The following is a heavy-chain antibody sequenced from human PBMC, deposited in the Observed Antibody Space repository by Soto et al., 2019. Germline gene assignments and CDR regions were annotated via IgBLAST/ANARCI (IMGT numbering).Heavy chain of an antibody. CDR1: GFTFSNYG. CDR3: AKARVRIVGANSFDY. Sequence: PGGSLRLSCVGSGFTFSNYGMHWVRQPPGKGLEWVALISDDGDKRYYADSVRGRLIISRDNSKDTLYLQMNSLGLDDTAVYFCAKARVRIVGANSFDYWGQGTPVTVS. CDR2: ISDDGDKR. D-gene: IGHD1-26*01. J-gene: IGHJ4*02. V-gene: IGHV3-30*18.